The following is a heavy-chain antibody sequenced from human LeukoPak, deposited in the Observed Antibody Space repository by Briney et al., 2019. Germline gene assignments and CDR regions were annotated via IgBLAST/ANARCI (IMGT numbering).Heavy chain of an antibody. J-gene: IGHJ4*02. CDR3: ARCVMGYSGYDLDY. V-gene: IGHV3-30*02. CDR1: GFISSPNG. CDR2: IRFDGSNN. Sequence: GGSLRLSCAASGFISSPNGMHGVRQAPGKGRNGVAFIRFDGSNNYYSDSVKGRFTISRDNAKNSLYLQINSLRVEDTAVYYCARCVMGYSGYDLDYWGQGTLVTVSS. D-gene: IGHD5-12*01.